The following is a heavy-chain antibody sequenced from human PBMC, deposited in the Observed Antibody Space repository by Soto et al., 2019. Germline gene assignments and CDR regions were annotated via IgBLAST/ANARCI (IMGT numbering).Heavy chain of an antibody. CDR1: GGSINSGGDY. V-gene: IGHV4-39*01. CDR2: VYYNGFT. J-gene: IGHJ5*02. D-gene: IGHD3-3*01. Sequence: ASETMALTCTVCGGSINSGGDYWSWKNQHPGKGLEWIGSVYYNGFTYYNPSLKSRVTISVDTSKNQFSLKLTSVTAADTAVYYCARMGDFWSGPGELDPWGQGTLVTVSS. CDR3: ARMGDFWSGPGELDP.